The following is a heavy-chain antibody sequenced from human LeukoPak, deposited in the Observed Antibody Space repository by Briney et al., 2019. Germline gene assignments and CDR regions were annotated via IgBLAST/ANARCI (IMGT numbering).Heavy chain of an antibody. CDR3: AASLVGATPYYFDY. Sequence: ASVKVSCKASGFTXTSSAMQWVRQARGQRLEWIRWIVVGSGNTNYAQKFQERVTITRDMSTSTAYMELSSLRSEDTAVYYCAASLVGATPYYFDYWGQGTLVTVSS. CDR2: IVVGSGNT. J-gene: IGHJ4*02. D-gene: IGHD1-26*01. V-gene: IGHV1-58*02. CDR1: GFTXTSSA.